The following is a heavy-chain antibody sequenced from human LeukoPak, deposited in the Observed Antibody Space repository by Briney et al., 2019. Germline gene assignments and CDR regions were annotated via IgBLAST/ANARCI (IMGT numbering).Heavy chain of an antibody. J-gene: IGHJ4*02. CDR1: GFTFSNYG. V-gene: IGHV3-64*01. CDR2: ISSDGGST. Sequence: PGGSLRLSCAASGFTFSNYGMHWVRQTPGKGLEYVSAISSDGGSTYYANSVKGRFTISRDNSKNTLYLQMGGLRTEDMGVYYCASGDLKGSGGSPNWGQGTLVTVSS. CDR3: ASGDLKGSGGSPN. D-gene: IGHD2-15*01.